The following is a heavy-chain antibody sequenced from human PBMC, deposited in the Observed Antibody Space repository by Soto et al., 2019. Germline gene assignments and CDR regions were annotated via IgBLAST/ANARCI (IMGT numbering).Heavy chain of an antibody. D-gene: IGHD2-15*01. CDR1: GYTFTSYA. J-gene: IGHJ4*02. V-gene: IGHV1-3*01. CDR2: INAGNGNT. Sequence: ASVKVSCKASGYTFTSYAMHWVRKAPGQRLEWMGWINAGNGNTKYSQKFQGRVTITRDTSASTAYMELSSLRSEDTAVYYFSRDSIVVVVAATLPLDYWGQGTLVTVSS. CDR3: SRDSIVVVVAATLPLDY.